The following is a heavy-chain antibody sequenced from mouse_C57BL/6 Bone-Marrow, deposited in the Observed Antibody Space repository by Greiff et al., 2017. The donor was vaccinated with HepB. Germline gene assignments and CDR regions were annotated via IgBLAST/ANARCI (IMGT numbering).Heavy chain of an antibody. J-gene: IGHJ1*03. CDR3: TRERYV. CDR2: IDPETGGT. CDR1: GYTFTDYE. V-gene: IGHV1-15*01. Sequence: QVHVKQSGAELVRPGASVTLSCKASGYTFTDYEMHWVKQTPVHGLEWIGAIDPETGGTAYNQKFKGKAILTADKSSSTAYMELRSLTSEDSAVYYCTRERYVWGTGTTVTVSS.